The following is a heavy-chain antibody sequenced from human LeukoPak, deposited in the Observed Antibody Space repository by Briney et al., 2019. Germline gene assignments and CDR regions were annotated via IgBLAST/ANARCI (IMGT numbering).Heavy chain of an antibody. CDR1: GFTFSSYS. D-gene: IGHD5-18*01. V-gene: IGHV3-74*01. CDR3: VSYTSIGW. Sequence: GGSLRLSCAASGFTFSSYSMNWVRQAPGKGLVWVSRSTDGTTTSYADSVKGRFTISRDNAKNTLYLQMNSLRAEDTAVYYSVSYTSIGWRGQGTLVTVSS. CDR2: STDGTTT. J-gene: IGHJ4*02.